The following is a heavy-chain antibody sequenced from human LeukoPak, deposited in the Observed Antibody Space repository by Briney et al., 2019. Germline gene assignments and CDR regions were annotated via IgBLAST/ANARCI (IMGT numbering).Heavy chain of an antibody. CDR3: ARENSGSYYQFDY. J-gene: IGHJ4*02. Sequence: GGSLRLSCAASGFTFSTYSLNWVRQAPGKGLEWVSSISSSSTYIYYADSVKGRFTISRDNAKNSLYLQMNSLRAEDTAVYYCARENSGSYYQFDYWGQGTLVTVSS. D-gene: IGHD1-26*01. CDR1: GFTFSTYS. V-gene: IGHV3-21*01. CDR2: ISSSSTYI.